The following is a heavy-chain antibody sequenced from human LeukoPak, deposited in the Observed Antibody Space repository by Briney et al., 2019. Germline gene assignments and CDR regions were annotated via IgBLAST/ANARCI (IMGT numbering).Heavy chain of an antibody. J-gene: IGHJ4*02. V-gene: IGHV4-39*07. Sequence: SETLSLTCTVSGGSISSSSYYWGWIRQPPGKGLEWIGSIYYSGSTYYNPSLKSRVTISVDTSKNQFSLKLSSVTAADTAVYYCASSIVVVPAAIRPIDYWGQGTLVTVSS. D-gene: IGHD2-2*01. CDR3: ASSIVVVPAAIRPIDY. CDR1: GGSISSSSYY. CDR2: IYYSGST.